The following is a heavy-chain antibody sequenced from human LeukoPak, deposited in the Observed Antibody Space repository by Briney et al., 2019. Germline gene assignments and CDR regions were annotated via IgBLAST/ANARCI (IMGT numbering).Heavy chain of an antibody. V-gene: IGHV1-46*01. CDR1: GYTFTSYY. D-gene: IGHD3-22*01. CDR2: INPSGGST. CDR3: ARDSFISVGSYYDSSGYYYFDY. J-gene: IGHJ4*02. Sequence: ASVKVSCKASGYTFTSYYMHWVRQAPGQGLEWMGIINPSGGSTSYAQKFQGRVTMTRDMSTSTVYMELSSLRSEDTAVYYCARDSFISVGSYYDSSGYYYFDYWGQGTLVTVSS.